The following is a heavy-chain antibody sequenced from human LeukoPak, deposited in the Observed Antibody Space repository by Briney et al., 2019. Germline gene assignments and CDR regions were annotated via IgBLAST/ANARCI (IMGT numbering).Heavy chain of an antibody. D-gene: IGHD3-10*01. V-gene: IGHV3-23*01. CDR3: PIYYGSGSYYRGFDY. CDR2: ISGRGDST. J-gene: IGHJ4*02. Sequence: GGSLRLSCAASGFTFSSYAMSWVRQAPGKGLEWVSGISGRGDSTVYADSVKGRFTISRDNSKNTLYLQMNSLKTEDTAVYYCPIYYGSGSYYRGFDYWGQGTLVTVSS. CDR1: GFTFSSYA.